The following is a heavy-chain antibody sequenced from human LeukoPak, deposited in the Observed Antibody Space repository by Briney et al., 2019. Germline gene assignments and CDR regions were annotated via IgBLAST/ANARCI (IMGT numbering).Heavy chain of an antibody. D-gene: IGHD3-22*01. CDR3: ARDGYYDSSGYYSDLDY. CDR2: ISAYNGNT. Sequence: ASVKVSCKASGYTFTSYGISWVRQAPGQGLEWMGWISAYNGNTNYAQKLQGRVTVTTDTSTSTAYMELRSLRSDDTAVYYCARDGYYDSSGYYSDLDYWGQGTLVTVSS. CDR1: GYTFTSYG. J-gene: IGHJ4*02. V-gene: IGHV1-18*01.